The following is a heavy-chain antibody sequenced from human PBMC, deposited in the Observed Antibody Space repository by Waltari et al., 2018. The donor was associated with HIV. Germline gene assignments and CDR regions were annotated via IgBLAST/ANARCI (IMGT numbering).Heavy chain of an antibody. CDR3: AREALYDSSGYYFDY. CDR2: IKQDESEK. CDR1: DFTFNNYW. D-gene: IGHD3-22*01. V-gene: IGHV3-7*01. J-gene: IGHJ4*02. Sequence: EVQLVESGGGLVQPGGSLRLSCAASDFTFNNYWIPWVRQAPGKGLEWVANIKQDESEKYYVDSVKGRFTISRDNAKNSLFLQMNSLRAEDTAVYYCAREALYDSSGYYFDYWGQGTLVTVSS.